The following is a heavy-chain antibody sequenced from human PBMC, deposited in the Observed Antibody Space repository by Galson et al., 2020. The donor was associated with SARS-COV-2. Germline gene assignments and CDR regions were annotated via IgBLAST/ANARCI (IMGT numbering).Heavy chain of an antibody. V-gene: IGHV4-39*01. CDR2: IYYSGST. Sequence: SETLSLTCTVSGGSISSSSYYWGWIRQPPGKGLEWIGSIYYSGSTYYNPSLKSRVTISVDTSKNQFSLKLSSVTAADTAVYYCASIPPYYYGSGTTFFYRRAADAFDIWGQGTMVTVSS. CDR1: GGSISSSSYY. CDR3: ASIPPYYYGSGTTFFYRRAADAFDI. J-gene: IGHJ3*02. D-gene: IGHD3-10*01.